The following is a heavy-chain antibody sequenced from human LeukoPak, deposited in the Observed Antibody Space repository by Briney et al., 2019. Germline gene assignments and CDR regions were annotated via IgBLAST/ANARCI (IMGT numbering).Heavy chain of an antibody. CDR2: INPNSGGT. V-gene: IGHV1-2*02. CDR1: GYTFTGYY. J-gene: IGHJ4*02. D-gene: IGHD2-2*01. Sequence: ASVKVSCKDSGYTFTGYYMHWVRQAPGRGLEWMGWINPNSGGTNYAQKFQGRVTMTRDTSISTAYMELSRLRSDDTAVYYCATDHCSSTSCYPDYWGQGTLVTVSS. CDR3: ATDHCSSTSCYPDY.